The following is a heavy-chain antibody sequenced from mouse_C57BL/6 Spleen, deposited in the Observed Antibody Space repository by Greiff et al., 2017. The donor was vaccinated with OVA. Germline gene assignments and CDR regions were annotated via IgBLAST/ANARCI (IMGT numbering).Heavy chain of an antibody. Sequence: QVQLKQSGAELARPGASVKLSCKASGYTFTSYGISWVKQRTGQGLEWIGEIYPRSGNTYYNEKFKGKATLTADKSSSTAYMELRSLTSEDSAVYFCAREAWDVGFAYWGQGTLVTVSA. CDR3: AREAWDVGFAY. V-gene: IGHV1-81*01. D-gene: IGHD4-1*01. CDR1: GYTFTSYG. CDR2: IYPRSGNT. J-gene: IGHJ3*01.